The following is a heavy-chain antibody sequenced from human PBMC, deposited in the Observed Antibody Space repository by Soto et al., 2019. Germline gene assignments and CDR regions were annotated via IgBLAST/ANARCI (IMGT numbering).Heavy chain of an antibody. D-gene: IGHD3-10*01. CDR3: ARLSNRVRGVIDY. Sequence: SETLSLTCTVSGGSISSSSYYWGWIRQPPGKGLEWIGSIYYSGSTYYNPSLKSRVTISVDTSKNQFSLKLSSVTAADTAVYYCARLSNRVRGVIDYWGQGTLVTVSS. CDR1: GGSISSSSYY. J-gene: IGHJ4*02. V-gene: IGHV4-39*01. CDR2: IYYSGST.